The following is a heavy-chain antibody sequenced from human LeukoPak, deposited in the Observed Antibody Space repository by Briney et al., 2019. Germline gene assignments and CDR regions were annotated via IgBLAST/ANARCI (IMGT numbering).Heavy chain of an antibody. Sequence: ASVKVSCKASGHTFTNYYIHWVRQAPGQGLEWMGMINPSDGATTYAQRFQGRVTLTRDTPTTTVSMDLRSLRSEDPAVYFCAREQRGGLRGNWGGLSASYHTYYYMDVWGRGTTVTVSS. D-gene: IGHD3-16*02. J-gene: IGHJ6*03. CDR1: GHTFTNYY. CDR3: AREQRGGLRGNWGGLSASYHTYYYMDV. CDR2: INPSDGAT. V-gene: IGHV1-46*01.